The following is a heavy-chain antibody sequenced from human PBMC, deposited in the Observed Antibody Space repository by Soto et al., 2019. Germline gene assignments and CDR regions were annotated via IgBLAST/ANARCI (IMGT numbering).Heavy chain of an antibody. J-gene: IGHJ4*02. V-gene: IGHV3-21*01. CDR1: GFTFSSYS. Sequence: GSLRLSCAASGFTFSSYSMNWVRQAPGKGLEWVSSISSSSSYIYYADSVKGRFTISRDNAKNSLYLQMNSLRAEDTAVYYCARDLPARSSYSSGWSDWGQGTLVTVSS. CDR3: ARDLPARSSYSSGWSD. D-gene: IGHD6-19*01. CDR2: ISSSSSYI.